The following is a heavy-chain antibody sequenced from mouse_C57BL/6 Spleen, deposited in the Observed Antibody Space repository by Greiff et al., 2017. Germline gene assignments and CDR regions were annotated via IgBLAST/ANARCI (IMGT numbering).Heavy chain of an antibody. J-gene: IGHJ2*01. CDR1: GYAFSSSW. Sequence: QVQLQQSGPELVKPGASVKISCKASGYAFSSSWMNWVKQRPGKGLEWIGRIYPGDGDTNYNGKFKGKATLTADKCSSTAYMQLSSLTSEDSAVYFCARDGSSYLGGGGQGTTLAGAS. V-gene: IGHV1-82*01. CDR3: ARDGSSYLGG. CDR2: IYPGDGDT. D-gene: IGHD1-1*01.